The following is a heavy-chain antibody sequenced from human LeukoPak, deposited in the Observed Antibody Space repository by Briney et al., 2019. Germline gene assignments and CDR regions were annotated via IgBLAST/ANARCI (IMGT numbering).Heavy chain of an antibody. Sequence: ASVKVSCKASGGSFSSNIIGWVRQAPGQGLEWMGGIVPIFGKTKYAQKFQGRVTITTDESSSTAYMELSSLRSDDTAIYYCARGWGIPAPISWFDRWGQGTLVTVS. V-gene: IGHV1-69*05. D-gene: IGHD2-2*01. CDR1: GGSFSSNI. CDR3: ARGWGIPAPISWFDR. J-gene: IGHJ5*02. CDR2: IVPIFGKT.